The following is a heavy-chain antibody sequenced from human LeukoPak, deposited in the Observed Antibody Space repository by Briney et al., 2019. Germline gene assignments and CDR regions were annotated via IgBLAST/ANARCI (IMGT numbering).Heavy chain of an antibody. J-gene: IGHJ4*02. D-gene: IGHD2-2*01. CDR2: IYPSGNT. V-gene: IGHV4-4*07. Sequence: SETLSLTGTVSRGSTSTYYWSWIRQPAGKGLEWIGRIYPSGNTNFNPSLMSRVTMSIDTSKNQFSLKLTSVTAADTAVYYCARLQLRHCSRTSCANEFDYWGQGTLVTVSS. CDR1: RGSTSTYY. CDR3: ARLQLRHCSRTSCANEFDY.